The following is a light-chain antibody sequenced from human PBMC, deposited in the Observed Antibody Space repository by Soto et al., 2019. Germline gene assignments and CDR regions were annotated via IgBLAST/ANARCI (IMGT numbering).Light chain of an antibody. CDR3: QQRHMWPIT. CDR1: QSFRGL. Sequence: EVVLTQSPVTLSLSPGERATLSCRASQSFRGLLAWYQQKPGQAPRLLIYDAYNRATGIPPRFSGSGSGTDFTLTISSLEPEDSAVYYCQQRHMWPITCGQGTLLEIK. CDR2: DAY. V-gene: IGKV3-11*01. J-gene: IGKJ5*01.